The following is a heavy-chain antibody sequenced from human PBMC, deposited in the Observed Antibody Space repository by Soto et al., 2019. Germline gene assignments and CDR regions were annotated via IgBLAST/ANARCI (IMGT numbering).Heavy chain of an antibody. Sequence: SETLSLTCTVSGGSISSSSYYWGWIRQPPGKGLEWIGSIYYSGSTYYNPSLKCRVTISVDTSKNQFSLKLSSVTAADTAVYYCARHLRRSYGVDYWGQGTLVTVSS. CDR1: GGSISSSSYY. V-gene: IGHV4-39*01. D-gene: IGHD5-18*01. CDR3: ARHLRRSYGVDY. CDR2: IYYSGST. J-gene: IGHJ4*02.